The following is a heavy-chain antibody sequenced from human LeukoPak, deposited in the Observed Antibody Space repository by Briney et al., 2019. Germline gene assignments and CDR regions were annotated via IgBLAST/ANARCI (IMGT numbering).Heavy chain of an antibody. J-gene: IGHJ4*02. V-gene: IGHV3-48*01. CDR3: ARGTGDY. Sequence: GGSLRLSCAASGFTFDDYAMHWARQAPGKGLEWVAYITTRSTTTLYADSVKGRFTVSRDNAKNSLYLQLSSLRAEDTAVYYCARGTGDYWGQGTLVAVSS. CDR2: ITTRSTTT. CDR1: GFTFDDYA.